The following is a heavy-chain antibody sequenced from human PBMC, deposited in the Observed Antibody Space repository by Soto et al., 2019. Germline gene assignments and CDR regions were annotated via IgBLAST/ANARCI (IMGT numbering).Heavy chain of an antibody. CDR2: IRGNGDPP. D-gene: IGHD5-12*01. CDR3: VKSRGGNNFDFFD. CDR1: GFTFSSYA. J-gene: IGHJ4*02. Sequence: GGSLRLSCSASGFTFSSYAMRWVRQAPGKGLEYVSGIRGNGDPPFYADSVKGRFTISRDNSKNTLYLQMSSLGADDTAVYYCVKSRGGNNFDFFDWGQGALVTVSS. V-gene: IGHV3-64D*06.